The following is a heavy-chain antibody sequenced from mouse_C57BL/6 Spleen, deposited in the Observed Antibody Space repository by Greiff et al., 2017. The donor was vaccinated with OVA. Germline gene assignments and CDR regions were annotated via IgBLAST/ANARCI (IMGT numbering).Heavy chain of an antibody. Sequence: QVQLKQPGAELVRPGTSVKLSCKASGYTFTSYWMHWVKQRPGQGLEWIGVIDPSDSYTNYNQKFKGKATLTVDTSSSTAYMQLSSLTSEDSAVYYCARVYDYDVWFAYWGQGTLVTVSA. CDR3: ARVYDYDVWFAY. CDR1: GYTFTSYW. V-gene: IGHV1-59*01. D-gene: IGHD2-4*01. J-gene: IGHJ3*01. CDR2: IDPSDSYT.